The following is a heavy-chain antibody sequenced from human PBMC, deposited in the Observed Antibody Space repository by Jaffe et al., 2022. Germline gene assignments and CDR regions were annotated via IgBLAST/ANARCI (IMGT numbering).Heavy chain of an antibody. V-gene: IGHV3-30*02. Sequence: QVQLVESGGGVVQPGGSLRLSCAASGFTFSSYGMHWVRQAPGKGLEWVAFIRYDGSNKYYADSVKGRFTISRDNSKNTLYLQMNSLRAEDTAVYYCAKVATMVRGADIWGQGTMVTVSS. CDR3: AKVATMVRGADI. J-gene: IGHJ3*02. CDR1: GFTFSSYG. CDR2: IRYDGSNK. D-gene: IGHD3-10*01.